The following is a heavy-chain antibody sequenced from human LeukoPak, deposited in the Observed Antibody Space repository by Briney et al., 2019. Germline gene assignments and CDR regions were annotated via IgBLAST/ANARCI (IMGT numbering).Heavy chain of an antibody. CDR1: GGSISSYY. CDR2: IYYSGST. J-gene: IGHJ3*02. Sequence: PWETLSLTCTVSGGSISSYYWSWIRQPPGKGLEWIGYIYYSGSTNYNPSLKSRVTISVDTSKNQFSLKLSSVTAADTAVYYCARDSYYYDSSGYYGCAFDIWGQGTMVTVSS. CDR3: ARDSYYYDSSGYYGCAFDI. V-gene: IGHV4-59*01. D-gene: IGHD3-22*01.